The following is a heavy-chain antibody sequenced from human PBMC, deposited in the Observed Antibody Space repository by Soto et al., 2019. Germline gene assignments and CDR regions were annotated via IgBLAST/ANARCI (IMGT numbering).Heavy chain of an antibody. J-gene: IGHJ4*02. V-gene: IGHV4-30-4*01. Sequence: SETLSLTCTVSGGSISSGDYYWSWIRQPPGKGLEWIGYIYYSGSTYYNPSLKSRVTISVDTSKNQFSLNLSSVTAADTAVYYCARATYSGYTFDYWGQGTLVTVSS. CDR2: IYYSGST. CDR3: ARATYSGYTFDY. D-gene: IGHD5-12*01. CDR1: GGSISSGDYY.